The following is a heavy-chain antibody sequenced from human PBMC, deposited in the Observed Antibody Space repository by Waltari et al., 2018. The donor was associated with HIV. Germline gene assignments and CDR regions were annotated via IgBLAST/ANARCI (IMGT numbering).Heavy chain of an antibody. D-gene: IGHD1-26*01. J-gene: IGHJ3*02. Sequence: QVQLVESGGGVVQPGRSLRLSCAASGFTFSSYGMPWVRQAPGKGLEWVAVIWYDGSNKYYADSVKGRFTISRDNSKNTLYLQMNSLRAEDTAVYYCAREWGVGAESQHAFDIWGQGTMVTVSS. CDR3: AREWGVGAESQHAFDI. V-gene: IGHV3-33*01. CDR1: GFTFSSYG. CDR2: IWYDGSNK.